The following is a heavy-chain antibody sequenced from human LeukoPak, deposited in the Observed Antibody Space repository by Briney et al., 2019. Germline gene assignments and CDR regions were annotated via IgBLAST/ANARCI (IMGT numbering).Heavy chain of an antibody. D-gene: IGHD1-26*01. J-gene: IGHJ4*02. CDR3: ARDSSGCYLDY. V-gene: IGHV1-2*02. CDR1: GYTFTGYY. Sequence: ASVKVSCKASGYTFTGYYLHWVRQAPGQGLEWMGWISPNSGGTHYAQKFQGRVTMTRDTSISTAYMELSRLTSDDTAVFYCARDSSGCYLDYWGQGTLVTVSS. CDR2: ISPNSGGT.